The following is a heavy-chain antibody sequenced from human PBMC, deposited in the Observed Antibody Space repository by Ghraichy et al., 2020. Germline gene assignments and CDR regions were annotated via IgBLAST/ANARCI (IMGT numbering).Heavy chain of an antibody. J-gene: IGHJ4*02. V-gene: IGHV5-51*01. CDR2: IYPGDSDT. Sequence: GESLNISCKGSGYSFTSYWIGWVRQMPGKGLEWMGIIYPGDSDTRYSPSFQGQVTISADKSISTAYLQWSSLKASDTAMYYCARLGGDGGDGYNLDYWGQGTLVTVSS. D-gene: IGHD5-24*01. CDR1: GYSFTSYW. CDR3: ARLGGDGGDGYNLDY.